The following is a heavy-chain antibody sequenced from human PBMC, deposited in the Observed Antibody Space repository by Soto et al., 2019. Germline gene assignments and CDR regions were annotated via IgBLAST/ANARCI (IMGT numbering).Heavy chain of an antibody. CDR3: ARSSSSGFSYNCLDT. J-gene: IGHJ5*02. Sequence: GESLKISCKGSGYSFTSYWIGWVRQMPGKGLEWMGIIYPGDSDTRYSPSFQGQVTISADKSISTAYLQWSSLKASDTAMYYCARSSSSGFSYNCLDTWGQGTLVTVSS. CDR2: IYPGDSDT. CDR1: GYSFTSYW. V-gene: IGHV5-51*01. D-gene: IGHD3-10*01.